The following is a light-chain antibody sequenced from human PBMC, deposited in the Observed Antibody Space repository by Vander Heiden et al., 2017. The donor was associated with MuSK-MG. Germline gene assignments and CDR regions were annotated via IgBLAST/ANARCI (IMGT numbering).Light chain of an antibody. J-gene: IGKJ2*01. Sequence: EIVMTQFPATLSVSPGERATLSCRASQSVSSNLAWYQQKRGQAPSLLIFGATTRAPGIPARFSGSGSGTEFNLTISSLQSEDFAVYYCQQDDNLYTFGRGTKLEIK. CDR2: GAT. V-gene: IGKV3-15*01. CDR1: QSVSSN. CDR3: QQDDNLYT.